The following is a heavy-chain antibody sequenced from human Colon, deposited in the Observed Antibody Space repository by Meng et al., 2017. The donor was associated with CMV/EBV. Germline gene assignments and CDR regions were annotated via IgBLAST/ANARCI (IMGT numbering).Heavy chain of an antibody. CDR3: AKSPWGDILTGYYYYFDH. V-gene: IGHV3-30*18. J-gene: IGHJ4*02. D-gene: IGHD3-9*01. CDR2: ISWSGNNE. CDR1: GFTFGDYG. Sequence: GGSLRLSCVGSGFTFGDYGLHWVRQAPGEGLEWVAFISWSGNNEFYADAVKDRFTISRDNSKNSLYLQMDSLRAGDTAVYYCAKSPWGDILTGYYYYFDHWGQGTRVTVSS.